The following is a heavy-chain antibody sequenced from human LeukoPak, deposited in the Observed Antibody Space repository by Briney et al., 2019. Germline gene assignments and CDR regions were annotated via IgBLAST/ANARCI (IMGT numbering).Heavy chain of an antibody. D-gene: IGHD5-18*01. Sequence: PSGGSLRLSCAASGFTFSSYSMTWVRQAPGKGLEWVSYISSSSSTIYYAGSVKGRFTISRDKAKNSLYLQMNSLRAEDTAVYYCASGGGLMDTAMGFDYWGQGTLVTVSS. V-gene: IGHV3-48*01. CDR3: ASGGGLMDTAMGFDY. CDR2: ISSSSSTI. CDR1: GFTFSSYS. J-gene: IGHJ4*02.